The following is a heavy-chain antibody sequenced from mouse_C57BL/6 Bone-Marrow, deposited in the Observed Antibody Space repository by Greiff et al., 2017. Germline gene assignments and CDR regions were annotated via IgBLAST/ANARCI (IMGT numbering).Heavy chain of an antibody. CDR3: ARRYGSSFFAY. V-gene: IGHV1-55*01. Sequence: QVQLQQPGAELVKPGASVKMSCKASGYTFTSYWITWVKQRPGQGLEWIGDIYPGSGSTHYNEQFKSKATLTVDTSSSTAYMQLSSLTSEDSAVYYCARRYGSSFFAYWGQGTLVSVSS. CDR1: GYTFTSYW. J-gene: IGHJ3*01. CDR2: IYPGSGST. D-gene: IGHD1-1*01.